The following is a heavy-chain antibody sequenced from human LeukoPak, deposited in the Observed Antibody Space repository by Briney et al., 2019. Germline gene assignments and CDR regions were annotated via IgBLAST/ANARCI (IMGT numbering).Heavy chain of an antibody. J-gene: IGHJ4*02. V-gene: IGHV6-1*01. CDR1: GDSFSSNRAA. Sequence: SQTLSLTCAVSGDSFSSNRAAWNWLRQSPPRGLEWLGRTYYRSKWYNGYAVSVKSRITINPDTSKNQFSLQLNSVTPEDTAVYYCARGSDGYIDSWGQGTLVTVSS. CDR2: TYYRSKWYN. CDR3: ARGSDGYIDS. D-gene: IGHD5-24*01.